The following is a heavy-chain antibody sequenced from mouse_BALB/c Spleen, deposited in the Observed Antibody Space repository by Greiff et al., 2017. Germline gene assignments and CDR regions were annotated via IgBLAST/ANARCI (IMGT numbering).Heavy chain of an antibody. CDR1: GFTFSSFG. CDR2: ISSGSSTI. CDR3: ARYGQLGRFAY. Sequence: EVMLVESGGGLVQPGGSRKLSCAASGFTFSSFGMHWVRQAPEKGLEWVAYISSGSSTIYYADTVKGRFTISRDNPKNTLFLQMTSLRSEDTAMYYCARYGQLGRFAYWGQGTLVTVSA. V-gene: IGHV5-17*02. J-gene: IGHJ3*01. D-gene: IGHD3-2*01.